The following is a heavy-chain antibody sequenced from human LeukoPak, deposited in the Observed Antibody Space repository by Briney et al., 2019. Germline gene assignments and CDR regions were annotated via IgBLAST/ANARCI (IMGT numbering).Heavy chain of an antibody. J-gene: IGHJ4*02. CDR1: GFTFSDYY. CDR3: ARQGTTAEFDY. V-gene: IGHV3-11*01. Sequence: GGSLRLSCAASGFTFSDYYMSWIRQAPGKGLEWVSYMSSSGSTIYYADSVKGRFTISRHNSKNTLYLQMNSLRAEDTAVYYCARQGTTAEFDYWGQGTLVTVSS. CDR2: MSSSGSTI. D-gene: IGHD2-21*02.